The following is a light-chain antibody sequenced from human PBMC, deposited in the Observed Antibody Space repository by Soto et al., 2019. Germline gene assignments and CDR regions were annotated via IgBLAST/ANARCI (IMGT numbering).Light chain of an antibody. CDR3: QHYNAFPWP. Sequence: DIQMTQSPSTLSASLGDRVTITCRASQSISSWSAWYQQKPGKAPKLLIYGASSLESGVPSRFSGSGSGTEFTLTIGGLQPDDFATYYCQHYNAFPWPFGQGTKVDIK. CDR1: QSISSW. J-gene: IGKJ1*01. V-gene: IGKV1-5*01. CDR2: GAS.